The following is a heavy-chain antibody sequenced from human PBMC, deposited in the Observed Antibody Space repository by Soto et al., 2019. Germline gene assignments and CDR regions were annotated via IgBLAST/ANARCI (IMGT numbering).Heavy chain of an antibody. Sequence: SVKVSCKASGGTFSSHGITWVRQAPGQGLEWMGGIIPMFGTPKYAQRFQGRVSITADKSTTTAYMELSSPRSEDTAVYYCAIGSVVVMGAATGGLIYWGQGALVTVSS. D-gene: IGHD2-21*01. CDR3: AIGSVVVMGAATGGLIY. J-gene: IGHJ4*02. CDR1: GGTFSSHG. V-gene: IGHV1-69*06. CDR2: IIPMFGTP.